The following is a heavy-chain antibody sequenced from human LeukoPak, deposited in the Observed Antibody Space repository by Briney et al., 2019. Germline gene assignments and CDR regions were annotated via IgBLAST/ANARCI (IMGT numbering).Heavy chain of an antibody. D-gene: IGHD3-3*01. J-gene: IGHJ1*01. V-gene: IGHV3-53*01. CDR1: GFTVSTNY. CDR2: IYSDGST. CDR3: ARERGQYYDFWSGYYTWLEYFQH. Sequence: GGSLRLSCAASGFTVSTNYMSWVRQAPGKKLEWVSDIYSDGSTFYADSVRGRFTISRDNSKNTLYLQMNSLRAEDTAVYYCARERGQYYDFWSGYYTWLEYFQHWGQGTLVTVSS.